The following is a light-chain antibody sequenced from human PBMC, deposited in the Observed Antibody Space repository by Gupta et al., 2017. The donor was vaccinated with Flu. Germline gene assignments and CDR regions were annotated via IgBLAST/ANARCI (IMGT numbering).Light chain of an antibody. Sequence: PSSLAASVGDRVTITCRASQIISTYLNWYQQTPGKVTKLLISGASRLQSGVPSRCSGSGSGSDFTLTISRLQPEDAATYCCQQSYSTPITFGGGTRVEIK. J-gene: IGKJ4*01. CDR2: GAS. CDR3: QQSYSTPIT. CDR1: QIISTY. V-gene: IGKV1-39*01.